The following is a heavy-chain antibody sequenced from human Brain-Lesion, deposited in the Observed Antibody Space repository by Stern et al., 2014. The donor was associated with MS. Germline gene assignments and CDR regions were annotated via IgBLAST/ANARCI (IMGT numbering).Heavy chain of an antibody. J-gene: IGHJ4*02. Sequence: EVQLVQSGGGVVQPGRSLRLSCEASGFSFEDHGLHWVRQAPGSGLEWVAGITCNSGTIAYADSVKGRFTISRDDAKNSLYLHMNGLRAEDTALYYCAKDMMDYFGSGTFCSFDHWGQGTLVTVSS. D-gene: IGHD3-10*01. CDR1: GFSFEDHG. CDR2: ITCNSGTI. CDR3: AKDMMDYFGSGTFCSFDH. V-gene: IGHV3-9*01.